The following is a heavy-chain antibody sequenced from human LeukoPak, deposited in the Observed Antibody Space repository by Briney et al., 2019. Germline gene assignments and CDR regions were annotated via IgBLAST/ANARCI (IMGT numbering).Heavy chain of an antibody. V-gene: IGHV4-59*12. D-gene: IGHD5-18*01. CDR3: ARDGYGGHYYYYYMDV. Sequence: KPSETLSLTCTVSGGSISSYYWSWIRQPPGKGLEWIGYIYYSGSTNYNPSLKSRVTISVDTSKNQFSLKLSSVTAADTAVYYCARDGYGGHYYYYYMDVWGKGTTVTVSS. CDR2: IYYSGST. CDR1: GGSISSYY. J-gene: IGHJ6*03.